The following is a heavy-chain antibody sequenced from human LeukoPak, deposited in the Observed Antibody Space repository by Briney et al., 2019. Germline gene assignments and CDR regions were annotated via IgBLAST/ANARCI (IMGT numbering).Heavy chain of an antibody. CDR3: ARGILSSGIGWFDP. Sequence: SETLSLTCTVSDGFVSTYYWNWIRQPAGKGLEWIGRIYTGGNTNYNPSLENRVAMSVDTSKNQFSLKLSSVTAADTAVYYCARGILSSGIGWFDPWGQGTLVTVSP. J-gene: IGHJ5*02. CDR2: IYTGGNT. V-gene: IGHV4-4*07. CDR1: DGFVSTYY. D-gene: IGHD3-10*01.